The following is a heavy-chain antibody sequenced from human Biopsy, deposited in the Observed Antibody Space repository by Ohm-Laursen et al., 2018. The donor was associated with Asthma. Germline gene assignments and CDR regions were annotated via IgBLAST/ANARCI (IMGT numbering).Heavy chain of an antibody. CDR2: IYYSGST. D-gene: IGHD4-17*01. J-gene: IGHJ5*02. CDR3: ARTTYGHDGFDP. Sequence: TLSLTCAVSGGSINSGAFYWSWIRQHPVKGLEWIGHIYYSGSTYYNPSLKSRVSISLDTSKNQFSLSLTSVTAADTAVYYCARTTYGHDGFDPWGQGTRVTVSS. CDR1: GGSINSGAFY. V-gene: IGHV4-31*11.